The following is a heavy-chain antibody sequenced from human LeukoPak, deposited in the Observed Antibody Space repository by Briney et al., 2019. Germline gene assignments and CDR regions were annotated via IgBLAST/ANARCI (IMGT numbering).Heavy chain of an antibody. V-gene: IGHV4-61*02. CDR3: ARDMIPYYAMDV. CDR2: IYTSGST. Sequence: SQTLSLTCTVSGGSISSSSYYCSWIRQPAGKGLEWIGRIYTSGSTNYNPSLKSRVTISVDTSKNQFSLKLSSVTAADTAVYYCARDMIPYYAMDVWGQGTTVTVSS. J-gene: IGHJ6*02. CDR1: GGSISSSSYY. D-gene: IGHD3-16*01.